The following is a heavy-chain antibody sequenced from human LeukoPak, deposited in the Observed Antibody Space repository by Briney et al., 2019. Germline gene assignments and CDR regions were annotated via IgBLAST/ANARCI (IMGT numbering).Heavy chain of an antibody. Sequence: ASVKVSCKASGYTFTGYCMHWVRQAPGQGLEWMGWINPKSGGTNYAQKFQGRVTMTRDTSISTAYMELSRLRSDDTAVYYCARVLRITMVRGVSPTFDYWGQGTLVTVSS. J-gene: IGHJ4*02. CDR1: GYTFTGYC. CDR3: ARVLRITMVRGVSPTFDY. V-gene: IGHV1-2*02. D-gene: IGHD3-10*01. CDR2: INPKSGGT.